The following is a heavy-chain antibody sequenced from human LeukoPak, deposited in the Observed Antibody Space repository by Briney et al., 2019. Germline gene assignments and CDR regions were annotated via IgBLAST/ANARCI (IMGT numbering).Heavy chain of an antibody. D-gene: IGHD3-22*01. J-gene: IGHJ4*02. CDR3: ARVRPGSSGSYYRTS. V-gene: IGHV3-11*04. CDR2: ITSPGGFK. Sequence: TGGSLRLSCVGAGFPFSDFHMRWIRQAPRKRPKCVSYITSPGGFKYYADSVKGRFSISRDDSKNSVFLQMNSLRVEDTAVYYCARVRPGSSGSYYRTSWGQGTLVTVSS. CDR1: GFPFSDFH.